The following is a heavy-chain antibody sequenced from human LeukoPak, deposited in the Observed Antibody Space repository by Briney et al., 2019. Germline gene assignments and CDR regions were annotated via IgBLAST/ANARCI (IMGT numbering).Heavy chain of an antibody. D-gene: IGHD3-10*01. CDR3: ARAPGYYGSGSPYFDS. CDR1: GGSISSGDYS. Sequence: SETLSLTCAVSGGSISSGDYSWSWIQQPPGKGLEWIGYIYHSGTTYYKPSLKSRVTISVDRSKNQFSLRLSSVTAADTAVYYCARAPGYYGSGSPYFDSWGQGTLVTVSS. CDR2: IYHSGTT. V-gene: IGHV4-30-2*01. J-gene: IGHJ4*02.